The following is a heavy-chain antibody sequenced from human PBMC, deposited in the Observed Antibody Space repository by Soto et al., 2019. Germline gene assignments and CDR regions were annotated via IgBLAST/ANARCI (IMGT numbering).Heavy chain of an antibody. CDR2: ISGSGGST. CDR1: GFTFSSYA. CDR3: AKAATDSGSYYYYYYGMDV. D-gene: IGHD1-26*01. Sequence: GGSLRLSCAASGFTFSSYAMSWVRQAPGKGLELVSAISGSGGSTYYADSVKGRFTISRDNSKNTLYLQMNSLRAEDTAVYYCAKAATDSGSYYYYYYGMDVWGQGTTVTVSS. V-gene: IGHV3-23*01. J-gene: IGHJ6*02.